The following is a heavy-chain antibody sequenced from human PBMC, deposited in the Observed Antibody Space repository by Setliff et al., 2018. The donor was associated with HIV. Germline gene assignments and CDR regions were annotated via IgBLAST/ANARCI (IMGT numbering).Heavy chain of an antibody. Sequence: ASVKVSCKASGYTFTSYAMNWVRQAPGQGLEWMGWINTNTGNPTYAQGFTGRFVFSLDTSVSTAYLQISSLKAEDTAVYYCARESGILHDGINYYFDYWGQGILVTVSS. CDR2: INTNTGNP. CDR1: GYTFTSYA. D-gene: IGHD6-13*01. CDR3: ARESGILHDGINYYFDY. J-gene: IGHJ4*02. V-gene: IGHV7-4-1*02.